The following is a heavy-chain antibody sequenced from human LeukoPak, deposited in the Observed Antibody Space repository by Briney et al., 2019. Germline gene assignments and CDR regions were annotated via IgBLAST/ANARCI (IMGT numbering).Heavy chain of an antibody. CDR1: GFTFSSYE. J-gene: IGHJ4*02. D-gene: IGHD2-2*01. Sequence: GGSLRLSCAASGFTFSSYEMNWVRQAPGKGLEWVSSISRGGSPIYYADSVKGRFTISRDNAKNSLYLQMNSLRAEDTAVYYCARDKGGPAAIHPFDYWGQGTLVTVSS. V-gene: IGHV3-48*03. CDR2: ISRGGSPI. CDR3: ARDKGGPAAIHPFDY.